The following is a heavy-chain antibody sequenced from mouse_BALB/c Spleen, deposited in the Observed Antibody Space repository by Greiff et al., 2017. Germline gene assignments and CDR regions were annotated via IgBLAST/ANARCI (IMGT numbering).Heavy chain of an antibody. CDR1: GFTFSSYT. CDR3: TRGGGNWYFDV. J-gene: IGHJ1*01. D-gene: IGHD1-1*01. V-gene: IGHV5-6-4*01. Sequence: EVQLVESGGGLVKPGGSLKLSCAASGFTFSSYTMSWVRQTPEKRLEWVATISSGGSYTYYPDSVKGRFTISRDNAKNTLYLQMSSLKSEDTAMYYCTRGGGNWYFDVWGAGTTVTVSS. CDR2: ISSGGSYT.